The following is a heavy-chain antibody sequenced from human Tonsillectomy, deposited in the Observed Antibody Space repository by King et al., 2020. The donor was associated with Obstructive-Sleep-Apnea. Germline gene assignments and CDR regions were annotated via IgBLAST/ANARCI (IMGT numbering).Heavy chain of an antibody. D-gene: IGHD3-22*01. CDR3: AGTLPLRDDSSGYYGVGLDY. Sequence: VQLVESVGGLVQPGGSLRLSCAASVFTFISYGMIWVRQSPWKGLEWGSYISSSRSTISDADSVKGRFTISRDNDKNSLYLQMNSLRAEDTAVYYCAGTLPLRDDSSGYYGVGLDYWGQGSLVTVSS. V-gene: IGHV3-48*04. J-gene: IGHJ4*02. CDR2: ISSSRSTI. CDR1: VFTFISYG.